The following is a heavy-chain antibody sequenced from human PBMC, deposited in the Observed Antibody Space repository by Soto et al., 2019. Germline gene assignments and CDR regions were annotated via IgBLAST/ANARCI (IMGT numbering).Heavy chain of an antibody. V-gene: IGHV2-5*01. D-gene: IGHD2-15*01. CDR1: GFSLTTSGVG. CDR3: AHRRCSGGSCYFDY. CDR2: IYWNVEK. Sequence: QISLKESGPTLVKPTETLTLTCTFSGFSLTTSGVGVGWIRQPPGKALEWLAMIYWNVEKRYSPSLMNRLTIAKDTSKNQVVLTLTDMDPADTATYYCAHRRCSGGSCYFDYWGQGTLVTVSS. J-gene: IGHJ4*02.